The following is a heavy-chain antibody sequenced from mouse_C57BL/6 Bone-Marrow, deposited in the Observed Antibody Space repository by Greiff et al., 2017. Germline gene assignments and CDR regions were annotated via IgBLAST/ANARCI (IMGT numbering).Heavy chain of an antibody. CDR2: IDPENGDT. V-gene: IGHV14-4*01. J-gene: IGHJ1*03. CDR3: TTGYFDV. CDR1: GFNIKDAY. Sequence: EVQLQQSGAELVRPGASVKLSCTASGFNIKDAYMHWVKQRPEQGLEWIGWIDPENGDTEYASKFQGKATITAATSSNTAYLQLSSLTSEDTAVYYCTTGYFDVWGTGTTVTVSS.